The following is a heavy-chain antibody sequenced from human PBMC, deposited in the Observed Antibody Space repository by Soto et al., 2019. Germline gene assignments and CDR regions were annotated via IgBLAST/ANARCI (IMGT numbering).Heavy chain of an antibody. J-gene: IGHJ3*02. CDR2: ISSSSSYI. CDR1: GFTFSSYS. D-gene: IGHD2-15*01. V-gene: IGHV3-21*01. Sequence: GGSLILSCAASGFTFSSYSMNWVRQAPGKGLEWVSSISSSSSYIYYADSVKGRFTISRDNAKNSLYLQMNSLRAEDTAVYYCAREVVEVAFDIWGQGTMVTVSS. CDR3: AREVVEVAFDI.